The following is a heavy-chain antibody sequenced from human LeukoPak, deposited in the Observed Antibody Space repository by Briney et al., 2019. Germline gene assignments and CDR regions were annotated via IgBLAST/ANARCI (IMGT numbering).Heavy chain of an antibody. Sequence: GGSLRLSCAASGFTFSSYGMHWVRQAPGKGPEWVAVIWYDGSNKYYADSVKGRFTISRDNSKNTLYLQMNSLRAEDTAVYYCARDPRILTGCYKGGWFDPWGQGTLVTVSS. D-gene: IGHD3-9*01. J-gene: IGHJ5*02. V-gene: IGHV3-33*01. CDR1: GFTFSSYG. CDR3: ARDPRILTGCYKGGWFDP. CDR2: IWYDGSNK.